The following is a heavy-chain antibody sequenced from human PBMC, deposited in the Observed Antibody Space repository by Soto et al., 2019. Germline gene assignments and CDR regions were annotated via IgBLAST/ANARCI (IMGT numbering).Heavy chain of an antibody. D-gene: IGHD4-17*01. V-gene: IGHV3-30*18. J-gene: IGHJ2*01. CDR2: ISNDGSFK. CDR1: GFTFNSYG. Sequence: QVQLVESGGGVVQPGRSLRLSCAASGFTFNSYGMHWVRQAPGKGLEWVALISNDGSFKYTADSVKGRFTISRDNSRNTLHLLMNSLRPEDTAIYYCAKAKTTVTASTWYLDLWGRGSLVAVSS. CDR3: AKAKTTVTASTWYLDL.